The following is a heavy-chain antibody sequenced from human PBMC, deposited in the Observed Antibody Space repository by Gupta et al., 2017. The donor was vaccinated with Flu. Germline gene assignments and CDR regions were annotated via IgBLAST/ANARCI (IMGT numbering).Heavy chain of an antibody. CDR2: IIPIFGTA. CDR1: GGTFSSYA. Sequence: QVQLVQSGAEVKKPGSSVKVSCKASGGTFSSYAISWVRQAPGQGLEWMGGIIPIFGTANYAQKFQGRVTITADESTSTAYMELSSLRSEDTAVYYCARGTYYYDSSGYYYVAGVPSRPYGMDVWGQGTTVTVSS. V-gene: IGHV1-69*01. D-gene: IGHD3-22*01. J-gene: IGHJ6*02. CDR3: ARGTYYYDSSGYYYVAGVPSRPYGMDV.